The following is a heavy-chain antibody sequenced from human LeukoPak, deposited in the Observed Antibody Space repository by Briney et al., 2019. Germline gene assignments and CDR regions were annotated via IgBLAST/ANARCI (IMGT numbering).Heavy chain of an antibody. D-gene: IGHD3-10*01. V-gene: IGHV1-2*02. CDR1: GYTFTGYY. J-gene: IGHJ4*02. CDR2: INPNSGGT. CDR3: ATVGGTMVRGVINAYFDY. Sequence: ASVKVSCKASGYTFTGYYMHWVRQAPGQGLEWVGWINPNSGGTNYAQKFQGRVTMTRDTSISTAYMELSRLRSEDTAVYYCATVGGTMVRGVINAYFDYWGQGTLVTVSS.